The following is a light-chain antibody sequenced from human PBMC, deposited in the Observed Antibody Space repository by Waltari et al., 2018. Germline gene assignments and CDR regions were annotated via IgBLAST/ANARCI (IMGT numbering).Light chain of an antibody. J-gene: IGKJ3*01. CDR2: DAS. CDR3: QQSYSTLFT. Sequence: DIQMTQSPSSLSASVGDRVTITCRASQSISNYLNWYQQRPGKAPNLLIYDASSLQSGVPSRFSGSGSGTDFTLTISSLQPEDFATYFCQQSYSTLFTFGPGTKVDIK. V-gene: IGKV1-39*01. CDR1: QSISNY.